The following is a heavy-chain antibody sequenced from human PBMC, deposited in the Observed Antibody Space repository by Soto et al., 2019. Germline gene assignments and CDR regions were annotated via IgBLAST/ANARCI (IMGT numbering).Heavy chain of an antibody. CDR3: AREPYGDYSGY. CDR2: ITPILGIA. J-gene: IGHJ4*02. Sequence: QVQLVQSGAVVKKPGSSVKVSCKASGGTFSSYSINWVRQAPGQGLEWMGRITPILGIANYAQKFQGRVTITADKSTSTAYRELSSLRSEDTAVYYCAREPYGDYSGYWGQGTLVTVSS. CDR1: GGTFSSYS. V-gene: IGHV1-69*08. D-gene: IGHD4-17*01.